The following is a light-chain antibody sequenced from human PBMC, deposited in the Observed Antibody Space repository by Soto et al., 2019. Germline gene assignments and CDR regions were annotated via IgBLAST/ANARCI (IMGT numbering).Light chain of an antibody. Sequence: EIVMTQSPATLSVSPGERATLSCRASQSVTSNLGWYQQKSGQAPRLLIYGASTRATGIPATVSGSGSGTAFTLTISSLQSEDFAVYYCQQYSTWPETFGQGTKLEIK. CDR3: QQYSTWPET. CDR2: GAS. CDR1: QSVTSN. J-gene: IGKJ2*01. V-gene: IGKV3-15*01.